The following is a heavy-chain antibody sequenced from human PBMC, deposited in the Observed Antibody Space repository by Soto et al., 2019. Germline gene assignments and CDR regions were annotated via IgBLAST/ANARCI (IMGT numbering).Heavy chain of an antibody. J-gene: IGHJ6*02. CDR2: INPSGGST. V-gene: IGHV1-46*01. CDR3: ARARRPELGTLYYYGMDV. D-gene: IGHD7-27*01. Sequence: GASVKVSCKASGYTFTGYYMHWVRQAPGQGLEWMGIINPSGGSTSYAQKFQGRVTMTRDTSTSTVYMELSSLRSEDTAVYYCARARRPELGTLYYYGMDVWGQGTTVTVS. CDR1: GYTFTGYY.